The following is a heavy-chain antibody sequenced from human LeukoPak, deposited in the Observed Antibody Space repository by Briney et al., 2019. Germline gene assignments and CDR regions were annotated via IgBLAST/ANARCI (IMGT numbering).Heavy chain of an antibody. V-gene: IGHV4-39*01. D-gene: IGHD4-17*01. Sequence: SETLSLTCTVSGGSISSSSYYWGWIRQPPGKGLEWIGSIYYSGSTYYNPSLKSRVTISVDTSKNQFPLKLSSVTAADTAVYYCARGTVSNSFDPWGQGTLVTVSS. CDR3: ARGTVSNSFDP. J-gene: IGHJ5*02. CDR2: IYYSGST. CDR1: GGSISSSSYY.